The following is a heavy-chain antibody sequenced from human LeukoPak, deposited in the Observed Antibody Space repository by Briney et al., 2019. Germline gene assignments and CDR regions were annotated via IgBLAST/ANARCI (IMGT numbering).Heavy chain of an antibody. CDR2: IYYSGST. J-gene: IGHJ4*02. CDR1: GDSISRYY. CDR3: GRYRSAGTEGIGVDY. V-gene: IGHV4-59*01. D-gene: IGHD1-7*01. Sequence: SETLSLTCTVSGDSISRYYWSWIRQPPGKGLEWIGYIYYSGSTNYNPSLKSRVTISVDTSKNQFSLKLTSVTAADTAVYHCGRYRSAGTEGIGVDYWGQGILVTVSS.